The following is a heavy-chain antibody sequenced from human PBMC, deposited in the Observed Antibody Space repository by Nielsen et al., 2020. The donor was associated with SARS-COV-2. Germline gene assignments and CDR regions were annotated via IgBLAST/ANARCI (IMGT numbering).Heavy chain of an antibody. V-gene: IGHV3-30*03. Sequence: GGSLRLSCAASGFTFSSYGMHWVRQAPGKGLEWVAVISYDGSNKYYADSVKGRFTISRDNSKNTLYLQMNSLRAEDTAVYYCARGRWLQPAPWFDPWGQGTLVTVSS. CDR3: ARGRWLQPAPWFDP. CDR1: GFTFSSYG. CDR2: ISYDGSNK. J-gene: IGHJ5*02. D-gene: IGHD5-24*01.